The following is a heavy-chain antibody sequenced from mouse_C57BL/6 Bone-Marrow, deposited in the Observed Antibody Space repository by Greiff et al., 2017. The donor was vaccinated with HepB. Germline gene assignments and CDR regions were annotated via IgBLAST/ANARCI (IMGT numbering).Heavy chain of an antibody. D-gene: IGHD2-4*01. CDR2: ISNGGGST. CDR1: GFTFSDYY. CDR3: ARRGDYPDAMDY. Sequence: EVQLQESGGGLVQPGGSLKLSCAASGFTFSDYYMYWVRQTPEKRLEWVAYISNGGGSTYYPDTVKGRFTISRDNAKNTLYLQMSRLKSEDTAMYYCARRGDYPDAMDYWGQGTSVTVSS. J-gene: IGHJ4*01. V-gene: IGHV5-12*01.